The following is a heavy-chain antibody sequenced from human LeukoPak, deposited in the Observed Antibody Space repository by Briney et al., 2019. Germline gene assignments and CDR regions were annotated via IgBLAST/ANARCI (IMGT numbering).Heavy chain of an antibody. CDR3: ANLAGVVAGLDH. CDR1: GYTFTSYG. CDR2: ISADNGFT. V-gene: IGHV1-18*01. D-gene: IGHD6-19*01. Sequence: ASVTVSCKASGYTFTSYGINWVRQAPGQGLEWMGWISADNGFTASAQNLQGRVTMTTDTPTNTAYMELRSLRSDDTAVYYCANLAGVVAGLDHWGQGTLVTVSS. J-gene: IGHJ4*02.